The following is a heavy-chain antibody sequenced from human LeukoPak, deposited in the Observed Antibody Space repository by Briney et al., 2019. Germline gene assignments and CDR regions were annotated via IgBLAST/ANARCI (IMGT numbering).Heavy chain of an antibody. V-gene: IGHV3-23*01. D-gene: IGHD1-1*01. CDR1: GFTFNNYA. CDR2: IGDKGRDT. J-gene: IGHJ4*02. CDR3: GKDWKLDY. Sequence: PGGSLRLSCAASGFTFNNYAMSWVRQAPGKGLERVSAIGDKGRDTKYADSVKGRFIISRDNSKNILYLQMNSLRVEDTAIYYCGKDWKLDYWGQGTLVTVSS.